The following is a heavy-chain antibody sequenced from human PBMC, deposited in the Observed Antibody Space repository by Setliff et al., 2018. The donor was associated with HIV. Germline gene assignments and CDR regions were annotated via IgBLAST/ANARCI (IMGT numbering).Heavy chain of an antibody. Sequence: SETLSLTCTVFGASMNSGTYYWTWIRQRPGKGLEWIGYIYYSGSTYSDPSLRSRVTISADTPKNQFSLKLSSVTAADTAMYYLARDLITAIGGVNKGGGDGAFDIWGLGTMVTV. V-gene: IGHV4-31*03. CDR1: GASMNSGTYY. CDR2: IYYSGST. D-gene: IGHD3-16*01. J-gene: IGHJ3*02. CDR3: ARDLITAIGGVNKGGGDGAFDI.